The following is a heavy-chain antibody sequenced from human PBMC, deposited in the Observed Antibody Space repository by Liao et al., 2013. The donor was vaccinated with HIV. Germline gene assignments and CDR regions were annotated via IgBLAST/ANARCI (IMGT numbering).Heavy chain of an antibody. CDR1: GGSISSVSYY. CDR3: ARTDQYYDFWNGYENWFDP. D-gene: IGHD3-3*01. J-gene: IGHJ5*02. CDR2: IYSSGSA. V-gene: IGHV4-61*02. Sequence: QVQLQESGPGLVKPSQTLSLTCTVSGGSISSVSYYWSWIRQPAGKGLEWIGRIYSSGSANYNPSLKSRVTMSVDTSKNQFSLKLSSVTAADTAVYYCARTDQYYDFWNGYENWFDPWGQGTLVTVSS.